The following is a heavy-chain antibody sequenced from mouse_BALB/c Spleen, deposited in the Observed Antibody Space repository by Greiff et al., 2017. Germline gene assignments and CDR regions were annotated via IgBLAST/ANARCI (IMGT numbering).Heavy chain of an antibody. V-gene: IGHV1-7*01. J-gene: IGHJ4*01. CDR3: ARDETPNYYAMDY. Sequence: VQLQESGAELAKPGASVKMSCKASGYTFTSYWMHWVKQRPGQGLEWIGYINPSTGYTEYNQKFKDKATLTADKSSSTAYMQLSSLTSEDSAVYYCARDETPNYYAMDYWGQGTSVTVSS. CDR1: GYTFTSYW. CDR2: INPSTGYT.